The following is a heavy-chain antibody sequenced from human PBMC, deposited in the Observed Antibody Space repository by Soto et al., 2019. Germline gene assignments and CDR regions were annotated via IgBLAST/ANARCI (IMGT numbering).Heavy chain of an antibody. CDR2: MNPNSGNT. D-gene: IGHD2-15*01. V-gene: IGHV1-8*01. CDR1: GYTFTSYD. CDR3: AVMYCSGGSCYSPSPAYYYHMDV. Sequence: ASVKVSCKASGYTFTSYDINWVRQATGQGLEWMGWMNPNSGNTGYAQKFQGRVTMTRNTSISTAYMELSSLRSEDTAVYYCAVMYCSGGSCYSPSPAYYYHMDVWGKGTTVTVSS. J-gene: IGHJ6*03.